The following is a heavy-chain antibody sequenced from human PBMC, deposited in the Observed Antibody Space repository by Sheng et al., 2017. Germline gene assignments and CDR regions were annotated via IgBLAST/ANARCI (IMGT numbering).Heavy chain of an antibody. CDR2: IIPPLGVT. D-gene: IGHD3-10*01. V-gene: IGHV1-69*04. Sequence: QVQLVQSGAEVKKPGSSVRVSCKASGGTFSSYGFNWVRQVPGQGLEWMGAIIPPLGVTDYTQRFQDRITISADTSTSTGYMELRGLRSEDTAVYYCATYGTGXTFCPFWGLG. CDR3: ATYGTGXTFCPF. CDR1: GGTFSSYG. J-gene: IGHJ3*01.